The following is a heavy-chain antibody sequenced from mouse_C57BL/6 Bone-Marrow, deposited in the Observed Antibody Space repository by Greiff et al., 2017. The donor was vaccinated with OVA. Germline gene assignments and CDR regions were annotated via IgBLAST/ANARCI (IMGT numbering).Heavy chain of an antibody. Sequence: VQLQQSGPELARPWASVKISCQAFYTFFRRVHFAIRDTNYWMQWVKQRPGQGLEWIGAISPGNGDPSYNHKFKGKATLTADKSFSTAYMQLNSLTSEDSAVYYGACRPTVVAAPHWYFDVWGTGTTVTVAS. CDR3: SEDSAVYYGACRPTVVAAPHWYFDV. J-gene: IGHJ1*03. D-gene: IGHD1-1*01. CDR2: GQGLEWIG. CDR1: YTFFRRVH. V-gene: IGHV1-87*01.